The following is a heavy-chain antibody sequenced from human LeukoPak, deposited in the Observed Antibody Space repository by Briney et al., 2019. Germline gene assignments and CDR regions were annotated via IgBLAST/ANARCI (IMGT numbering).Heavy chain of an antibody. Sequence: SETLSLTCTFSGGSISSGGYYWSWIRQPPGKGLEWIGYIYSSGSTNYNPSLKSRVAISVDTSKNQFSLRLNSVTAADTAVYYCARRLRGDSWVSWFDPWGQGILVTVSS. CDR2: IYSSGST. CDR3: ARRLRGDSWVSWFDP. J-gene: IGHJ5*02. D-gene: IGHD2-15*01. CDR1: GGSISSGGYY. V-gene: IGHV4-61*08.